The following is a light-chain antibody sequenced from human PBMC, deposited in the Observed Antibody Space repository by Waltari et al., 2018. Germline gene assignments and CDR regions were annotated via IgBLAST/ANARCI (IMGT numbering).Light chain of an antibody. CDR3: QVWDSNTNHVI. J-gene: IGLJ2*01. Sequence: SSVLTQPPSVSLAPGKTASITCGGNNIGVKSVHWYQQRPGQAPVLVIYDDSARPSGMPERFSGSNSGNTATLTISRVEAGDGADYYCQVWDSNTNHVIFGGGTKLTVL. V-gene: IGLV3-21*04. CDR1: NIGVKS. CDR2: DDS.